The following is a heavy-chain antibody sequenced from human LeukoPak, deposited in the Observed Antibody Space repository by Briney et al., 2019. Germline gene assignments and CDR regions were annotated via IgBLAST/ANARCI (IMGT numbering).Heavy chain of an antibody. CDR3: ARLRSLGSQLVLDY. D-gene: IGHD6-6*01. CDR1: GGSINSGSYY. J-gene: IGHJ4*02. CDR2: IDTSGRT. V-gene: IGHV4-61*02. Sequence: SETLSLTCTVSGGSINSGSYYWSWIRQPAGKGLEWIGRIDTSGRTNYNPSLKSRVTISVDTSKNQFSLRLSSVTVADTAVYYCARLRSLGSQLVLDYWGQGTLVTVSS.